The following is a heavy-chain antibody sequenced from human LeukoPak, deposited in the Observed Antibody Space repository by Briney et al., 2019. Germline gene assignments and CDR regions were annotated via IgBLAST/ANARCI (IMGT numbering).Heavy chain of an antibody. CDR2: INHSGST. CDR1: GGSFSGYY. J-gene: IGHJ5*02. V-gene: IGHV4-34*01. CDR3: AKDREHMTTVTTLHS. D-gene: IGHD4-17*01. Sequence: SETLSLTCAVYGGSFSGYYWSWIRQPPGKGLEWIGEINHSGSTNYNPSLKSRVTISVDTSKNQFSLKLSSVTAADTAVYYCAKDREHMTTVTTLHSWGQGTLVTVSS.